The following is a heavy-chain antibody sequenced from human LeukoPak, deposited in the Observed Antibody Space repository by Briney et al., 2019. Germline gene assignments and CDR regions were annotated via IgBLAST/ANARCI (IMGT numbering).Heavy chain of an antibody. CDR2: IRGDGSLK. J-gene: IGHJ3*02. Sequence: GGSLRLSGAASDFSFSNYWMTWLRQAPGKGLEWVANIRGDGSLKYYLDSVKGRFTISRDNAKNSLYLQMNSLRAEDTAVYYCARDANYHDSSVYYDAFDIWGQGTMVTVSS. CDR3: ARDANYHDSSVYYDAFDI. D-gene: IGHD3-22*01. V-gene: IGHV3-7*01. CDR1: DFSFSNYW.